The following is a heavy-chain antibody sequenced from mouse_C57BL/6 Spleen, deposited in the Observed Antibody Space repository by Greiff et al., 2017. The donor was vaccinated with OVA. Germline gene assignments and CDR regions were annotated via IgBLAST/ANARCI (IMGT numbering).Heavy chain of an antibody. D-gene: IGHD1-1*01. J-gene: IGHJ4*01. CDR2: IRRKSSNYAT. V-gene: IGHV10-3*01. CDR1: GFTFNTYA. CDR3: VRGTTVKAMDY. Sequence: EVQLVESGGGLVQPKGSLKLSCAASGFTFNTYAMHWVRQAPGQGLEWVARIRRKSSNYATYYADSVKDRFTISRDDSQSMLYLQMNNLKSEDTAMYYCVRGTTVKAMDYWRQGTSVTVSS.